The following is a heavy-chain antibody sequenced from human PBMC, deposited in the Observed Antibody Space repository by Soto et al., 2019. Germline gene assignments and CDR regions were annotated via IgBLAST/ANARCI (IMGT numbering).Heavy chain of an antibody. D-gene: IGHD1-7*01. V-gene: IGHV1-69*13. J-gene: IGHJ3*02. Sequence: SVKVSCKASGGTFSSYAIRWVRQAPGQGLEWMGGIIPIFGTANYAQKFQGRVTVTADESTSTAYMELSSLRSEDTAVYYCARGGGRRTGTTAEDEDGAFDIWGQGTMLTVSS. CDR3: ARGGGRRTGTTAEDEDGAFDI. CDR1: GGTFSSYA. CDR2: IIPIFGTA.